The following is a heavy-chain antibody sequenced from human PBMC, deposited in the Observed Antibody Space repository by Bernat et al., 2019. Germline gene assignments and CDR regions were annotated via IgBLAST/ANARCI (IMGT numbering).Heavy chain of an antibody. J-gene: IGHJ6*02. CDR3: ARGYYESSGYYYGMDV. Sequence: QVQLVQSGAEVKKPGASVKVSCKASGYTFTGYYMHWVRQAPGQGLEWMGWINPNSGGTKYAQKFQGWVTMTRDTSISTAYMELSRLRSDDTAVYYCARGYYESSGYYYGMDVWGQGTTVTVSS. CDR2: INPNSGGT. CDR1: GYTFTGYY. V-gene: IGHV1-2*04. D-gene: IGHD3-22*01.